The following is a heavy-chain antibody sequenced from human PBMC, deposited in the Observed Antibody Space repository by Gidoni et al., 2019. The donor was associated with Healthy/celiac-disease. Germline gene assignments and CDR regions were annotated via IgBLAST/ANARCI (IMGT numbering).Heavy chain of an antibody. Sequence: QVQLVESGGGVVQPGRSLRLSCAASGFTFSSYGMPWVRQAPGKGLEWVAVIWYDGSNKYYADSVKGRFTISRDNSKNTLYLQMNSLRAEDTAVYYCARGVVPAANPYYYYYYMDVWGKGTTVTVSS. CDR2: IWYDGSNK. CDR1: GFTFSSYG. V-gene: IGHV3-33*01. D-gene: IGHD2-2*01. J-gene: IGHJ6*03. CDR3: ARGVVPAANPYYYYYYMDV.